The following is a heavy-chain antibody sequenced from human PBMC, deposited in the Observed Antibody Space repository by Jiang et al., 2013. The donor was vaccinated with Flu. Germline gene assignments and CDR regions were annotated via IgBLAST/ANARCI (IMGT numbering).Heavy chain of an antibody. D-gene: IGHD3-10*01. J-gene: IGHJ4*02. Sequence: GAEVKKPGESLKISCKGSGYSFTSYWIGWVRQMPGKGLEWMGIIYPGDSDTRYSPSFQGQVTISADKSISTAYLQWSSLKASDTAMYYCASRVSDYYGSALGELPYYFDYWGQGTLVTVSS. V-gene: IGHV5-51*01. CDR1: GYSFTSYW. CDR2: IYPGDSDT. CDR3: ASRVSDYYGSALGELPYYFDY.